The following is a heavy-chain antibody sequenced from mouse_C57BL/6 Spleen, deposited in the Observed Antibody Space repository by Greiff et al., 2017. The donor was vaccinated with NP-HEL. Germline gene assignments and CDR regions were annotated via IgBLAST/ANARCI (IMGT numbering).Heavy chain of an antibody. Sequence: QVQLQQSGPELVKPGASVKISCKASGYSFTSYYIHWVKQRPGQGLEWIGWIYPGSGNTKYNEKFKGKATLTADTSSSTAYMQLSSLTSEDSAVYYCASSNWDAWFAYWGQGTLVTVSA. CDR3: ASSNWDAWFAY. D-gene: IGHD4-1*01. CDR1: GYSFTSYY. CDR2: IYPGSGNT. J-gene: IGHJ3*01. V-gene: IGHV1-66*01.